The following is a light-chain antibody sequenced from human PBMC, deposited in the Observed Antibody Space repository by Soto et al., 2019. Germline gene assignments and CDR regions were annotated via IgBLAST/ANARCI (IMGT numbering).Light chain of an antibody. CDR1: HYIGTF. J-gene: IGKJ5*01. CDR2: AAS. CDR3: QKNYSSPSIT. V-gene: IGKV1-39*01. Sequence: DIQMTQSPSSLSASVGDRVTITCRASHYIGTFLNWYQQRPGKAPKLLIYAASNLHGGVPFRFSGIGSGTEFTLTITSLQSEDFATYYCQKNYSSPSITFGQGTRLEIK.